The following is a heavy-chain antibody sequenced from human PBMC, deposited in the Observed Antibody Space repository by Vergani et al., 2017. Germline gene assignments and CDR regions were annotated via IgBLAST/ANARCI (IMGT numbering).Heavy chain of an antibody. CDR3: AKVGRSEVAGTFGAFEI. J-gene: IGHJ3*02. CDR2: LSASDRRT. V-gene: IGHV3-23*01. CDR1: GFTFIIHA. Sequence: EVQLLESGGDLVQPGGSLRLSCAASGFTFIIHAMSWVRQAPGKGLEWVATLSASDRRTHYADSVKGRFTISRDISKNTLCLHMNSLRPEDTAVYYCAKVGRSEVAGTFGAFEIWGQGTMVTVSS. D-gene: IGHD6-19*01.